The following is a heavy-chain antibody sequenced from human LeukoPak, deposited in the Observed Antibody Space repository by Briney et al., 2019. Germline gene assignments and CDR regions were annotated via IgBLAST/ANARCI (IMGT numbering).Heavy chain of an antibody. V-gene: IGHV3-53*01. CDR1: GFTVSSNY. CDR2: IHSGGNT. J-gene: IGHJ4*02. CDR3: ARGNIVARLSYFDY. Sequence: GGSLRLSCAVSGFTVSSNYMSWVRQAPGKGLEWVSLIHSGGNTDYADSLKDRVTISRDNSKNMVNLQINSLRPEDTAVYYCARGNIVARLSYFDYWGQGTLVTVSS. D-gene: IGHD6-6*01.